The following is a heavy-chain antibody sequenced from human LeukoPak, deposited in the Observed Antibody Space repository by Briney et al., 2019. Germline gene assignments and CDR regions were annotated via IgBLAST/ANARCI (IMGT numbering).Heavy chain of an antibody. CDR2: IYPGDSDT. CDR1: GYSFTSYW. Sequence: GESLKISCKGSGYSFTSYWIGWVRQMPGKGLEWMGIIYPGDSDTRYSPSFQGQVTISADKSISTAYLQWSSLKASDTAMYYCARHKARWFGELDFSMNWFDPWGQGTLDTVSS. CDR3: ARHKARWFGELDFSMNWFDP. J-gene: IGHJ5*02. D-gene: IGHD3-10*01. V-gene: IGHV5-51*01.